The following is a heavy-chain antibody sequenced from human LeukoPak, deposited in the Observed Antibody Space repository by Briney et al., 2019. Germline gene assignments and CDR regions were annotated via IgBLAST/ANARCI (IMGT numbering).Heavy chain of an antibody. D-gene: IGHD6-13*01. CDR3: AKSFRHIAAAGLLGDAFDI. J-gene: IGHJ3*02. V-gene: IGHV3-23*01. Sequence: GGSLRLSCAASGFTFSSYAMSWVRQAPGKGLEWVSAISGSGGSTYYADSVKGRFTISRDNSKNTLYLQMNSLRAEDTAVYYCAKSFRHIAAAGLLGDAFDIWGQGTMVTVSS. CDR2: ISGSGGST. CDR1: GFTFSSYA.